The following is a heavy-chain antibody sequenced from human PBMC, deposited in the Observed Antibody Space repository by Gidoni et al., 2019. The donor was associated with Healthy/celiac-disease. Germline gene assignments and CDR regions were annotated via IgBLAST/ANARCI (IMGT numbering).Heavy chain of an antibody. D-gene: IGHD3-9*01. J-gene: IGHJ6*02. CDR1: GGSFIGYY. CDR2: INHSGST. Sequence: QVQLQLWGAGLLKPSEPLSLTCAAYGGSFIGYYCSWIRQPPGKGLEWIGEINHSGSTNYNPSLKSRVTISVDTSKNQFSLKLSSVTAADTAVYYCARINDILTGSNYYGMDVWGQGTTVTVSS. V-gene: IGHV4-34*01. CDR3: ARINDILTGSNYYGMDV.